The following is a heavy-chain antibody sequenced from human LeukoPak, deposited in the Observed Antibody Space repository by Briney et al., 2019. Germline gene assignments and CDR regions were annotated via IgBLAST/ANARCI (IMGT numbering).Heavy chain of an antibody. CDR2: IYYSGST. V-gene: IGHV4-59*12. J-gene: IGHJ5*02. CDR1: GGSISSYY. CDR3: ARDSSSYCSSTSCYTNWFDP. Sequence: PSETLSLTCTVSGGSISSYYWSWIRQPPGKGLEWIGYIYYSGSTYYNPSLKSRVTISVDRSKNQFSLKLSSVTAADTAVYYCARDSSSYCSSTSCYTNWFDPWGQGTLVTVSS. D-gene: IGHD2-2*02.